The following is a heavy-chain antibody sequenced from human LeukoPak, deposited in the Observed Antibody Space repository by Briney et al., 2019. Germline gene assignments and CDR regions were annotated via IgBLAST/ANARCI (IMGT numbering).Heavy chain of an antibody. V-gene: IGHV3-30-3*01. CDR2: ISYDGSNK. CDR1: GFTFSSYA. CDR3: ARGEHVVVTANGFVY. D-gene: IGHD2-21*02. Sequence: GGSLRLSCAASGFTFSSYAMHWVRQAPGKGLEWVAVISYDGSNKYYADSVKGRFTISRDNSKNTLYLQMNSLRAEDTAVNYCARGEHVVVTANGFVYWGQGTLVTVSS. J-gene: IGHJ4*02.